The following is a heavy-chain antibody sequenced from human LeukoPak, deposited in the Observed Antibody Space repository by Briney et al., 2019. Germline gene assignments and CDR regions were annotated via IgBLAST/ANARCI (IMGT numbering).Heavy chain of an antibody. CDR3: AHRRGYSRLLSHFDY. CDR1: GFSLSTSGVG. D-gene: IGHD6-13*01. V-gene: IGHV2-5*01. J-gene: IGHJ4*02. CDR2: IYWNDDK. Sequence: SGPTLVNPTQTLTLTCAFSGFSLSTSGVGVGWIRQPPGKALEWLALIYWNDDKRYSPSLKSRLTITKDTSKNQVVLTMTNMDPVDTATYYCAHRRGYSRLLSHFDYWGQGTLVTVSS.